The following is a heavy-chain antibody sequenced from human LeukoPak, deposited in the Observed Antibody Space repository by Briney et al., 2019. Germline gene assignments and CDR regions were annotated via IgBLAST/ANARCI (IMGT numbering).Heavy chain of an antibody. CDR3: AKDAHHYYDSSGYSFDY. D-gene: IGHD3-22*01. CDR2: IRYDGSNR. Sequence: GGSLRLSCAASGFTFSSYGMHWVRQAPGKGLEWEAFIRYDGSNRYYADSVKVRVTISRDNSKNTLYLQMNSLRAEDTAVYYCAKDAHHYYDSSGYSFDYWGQGTLVTVSS. J-gene: IGHJ4*02. CDR1: GFTFSSYG. V-gene: IGHV3-30*02.